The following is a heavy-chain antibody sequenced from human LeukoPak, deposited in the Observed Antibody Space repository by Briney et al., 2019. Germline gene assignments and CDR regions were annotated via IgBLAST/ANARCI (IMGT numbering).Heavy chain of an antibody. CDR2: ISFDGSNK. CDR1: GFTFSSYG. Sequence: GGSLRLSCAASGFTFSSYGMHCVRQAPGKGLEWVAVISFDGSNKFYADSVKGRFTISRDNSKNTLYLQMNSLRVEDTALYYCARDGGAGGRSFFGYWGQGTLVTVSS. D-gene: IGHD2-15*01. J-gene: IGHJ4*02. CDR3: ARDGGAGGRSFFGY. V-gene: IGHV3-30*19.